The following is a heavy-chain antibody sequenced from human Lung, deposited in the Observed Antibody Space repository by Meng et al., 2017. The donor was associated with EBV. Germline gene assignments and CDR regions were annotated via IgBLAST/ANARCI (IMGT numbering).Heavy chain of an antibody. V-gene: IGHV4-30-4*01. CDR2: IYYSGST. D-gene: IGHD2-15*01. J-gene: IGHJ4*02. CDR1: GGSISSGGYY. Sequence: QVQGQESGPGLVKPSQTLSLPCTVSGGSISSGGYYWSWIRQPPGKGLEWIGYIYYSGSTYYNPSLKSRVTISVDTSKNQFSLKLSSVTAADTAVYYCAREWCSGGSCYPDYWGQGTLVTVSS. CDR3: AREWCSGGSCYPDY.